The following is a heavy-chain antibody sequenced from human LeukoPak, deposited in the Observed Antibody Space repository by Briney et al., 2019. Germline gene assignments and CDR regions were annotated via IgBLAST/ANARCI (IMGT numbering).Heavy chain of an antibody. CDR2: INHSGST. CDR3: ARGRYRIAVARTRYFDY. D-gene: IGHD6-19*01. V-gene: IGHV4-39*07. CDR1: GGSISSSSYY. J-gene: IGHJ4*02. Sequence: PSETLSLTCTVSGGSISSSSYYWGWIRQPPGKGLEWIGEINHSGSTNYNPSLKSRVTISVDTSKNQFSPKLSSVTAADTAVYYCARGRYRIAVARTRYFDYWGQGTLVTVSS.